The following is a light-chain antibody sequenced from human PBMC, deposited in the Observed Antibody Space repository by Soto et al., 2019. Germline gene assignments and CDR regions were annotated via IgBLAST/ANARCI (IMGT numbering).Light chain of an antibody. V-gene: IGLV1-40*01. J-gene: IGLJ1*01. CDR1: SSSIGAGYD. CDR3: SSYAGSNNLYV. CDR2: EVS. Sequence: QSVLAQPPSVSGAPGQRVTISCAGSSSSIGAGYDVHWYQQHPGKAPKLMIYEVSKRPSGVPDRFSGSKSGNTASLTVSGLQAEDEADYYCSSYAGSNNLYVFGTGTKV.